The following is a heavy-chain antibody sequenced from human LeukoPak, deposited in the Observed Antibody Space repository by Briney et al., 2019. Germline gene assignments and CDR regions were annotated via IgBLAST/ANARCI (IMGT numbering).Heavy chain of an antibody. CDR3: AKDLNYGSYFDY. CDR1: GFTFSSYG. Sequence: GGSLRLSCAGSGFTFSSYGIHWVRQAPGKGLEWVTSIRYDGSNVRYADSVQGRFTISRDNSKNTVYLQMNSLRVEDSGLYYCAKDLNYGSYFDYWGQGTLVTVSS. D-gene: IGHD1-7*01. V-gene: IGHV3-30*02. J-gene: IGHJ4*02. CDR2: IRYDGSNV.